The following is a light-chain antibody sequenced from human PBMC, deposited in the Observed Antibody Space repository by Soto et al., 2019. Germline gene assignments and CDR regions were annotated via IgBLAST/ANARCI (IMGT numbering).Light chain of an antibody. CDR1: SSEVGGYNY. J-gene: IGLJ2*01. CDR2: EVS. V-gene: IGLV2-11*01. Sequence: QSVLTQPRSVSGSPGQSDTISCTGTSSEVGGYNYVSWYQQKSGKAPKVMIYEVSERPSGVPDRFSGSRSGNTASLTISGLQAEDEANYHCSSHAGGYTVVFGGGTKLTVL. CDR3: SSHAGGYTVV.